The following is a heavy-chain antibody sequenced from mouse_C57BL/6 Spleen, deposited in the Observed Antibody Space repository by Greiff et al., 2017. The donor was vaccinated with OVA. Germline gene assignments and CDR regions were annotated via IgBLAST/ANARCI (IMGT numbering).Heavy chain of an antibody. CDR1: GYAFSSSW. J-gene: IGHJ4*01. Sequence: QVQLKESGPELVKPGASVKISCKASGYAFSSSWMNWVKQRPGKGLEWIGRIYPGDGDTNYNGKFKGKATPTADKSSSTAYMQLSSLTSEDSAVYFCARDYSNWYAMDYWGQGTSVTVSS. CDR2: IYPGDGDT. CDR3: ARDYSNWYAMDY. V-gene: IGHV1-82*01. D-gene: IGHD2-5*01.